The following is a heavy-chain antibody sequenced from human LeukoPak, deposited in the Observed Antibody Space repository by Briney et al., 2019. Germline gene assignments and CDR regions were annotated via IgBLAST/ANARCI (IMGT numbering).Heavy chain of an antibody. CDR1: GYTFIGNY. Sequence: ASVKVSCKASGYTFIGNYLHWVRQTPGQGLEWMGWINPNNGATNSAQKFQDRVALTRDLSINTAFMKLSNLTSDDTAMYLCAWGGWLHPIDYWGRGTLVTVSS. J-gene: IGHJ4*02. CDR2: INPNNGAT. V-gene: IGHV1-2*02. D-gene: IGHD3-10*01. CDR3: AWGGWLHPIDY.